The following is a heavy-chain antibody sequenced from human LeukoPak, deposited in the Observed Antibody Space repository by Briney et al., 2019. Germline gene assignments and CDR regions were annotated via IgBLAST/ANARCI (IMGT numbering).Heavy chain of an antibody. Sequence: PGGPLRLSCAASGFTFSSYDMNWVRQAPGKGVEWVSYISSSGSTIYYAASVKGRFTISRDNAKYSLYLQMNSLRAEDTAVYYCAREEIFYPDHGMDVWGQGTTVTVSS. CDR1: GFTFSSYD. CDR3: AREEIFYPDHGMDV. CDR2: ISSSGSTI. J-gene: IGHJ6*02. D-gene: IGHD3-9*01. V-gene: IGHV3-48*03.